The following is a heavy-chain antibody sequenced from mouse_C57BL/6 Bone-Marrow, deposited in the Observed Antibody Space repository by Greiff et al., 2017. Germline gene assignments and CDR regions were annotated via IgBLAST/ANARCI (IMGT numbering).Heavy chain of an antibody. V-gene: IGHV5-15*01. Sequence: EVQRVESGGGLVQPGGSLKLSCAASGFTFSDYGMAWVRQAPRQGPEWVAFISNLAYSIYYADTVTGRFTISRENAKNTLYLEMSSLRSEDTAMYYCARLRRGNFDYWGQGTTLTVSS. CDR2: ISNLAYSI. CDR1: GFTFSDYG. J-gene: IGHJ2*01. CDR3: ARLRRGNFDY.